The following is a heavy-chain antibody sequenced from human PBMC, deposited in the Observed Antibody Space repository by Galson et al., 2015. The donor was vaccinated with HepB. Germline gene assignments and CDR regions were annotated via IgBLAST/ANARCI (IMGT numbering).Heavy chain of an antibody. CDR3: TRRAFGNYGYEF. D-gene: IGHD3-16*01. CDR1: GYIFTNYY. Sequence: SVKVSCKASGYIFTNYYVHWVRQAPGQRLEWMGWINAGNGITRYSQKFQGKITITRDTSANTAYMELSRLRSEDTAVYYCTRRAFGNYGYEFWGQGTLVAVSS. J-gene: IGHJ4*02. CDR2: INAGNGIT. V-gene: IGHV1-3*01.